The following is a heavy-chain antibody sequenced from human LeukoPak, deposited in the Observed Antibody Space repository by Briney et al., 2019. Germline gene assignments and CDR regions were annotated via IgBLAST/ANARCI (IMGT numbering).Heavy chain of an antibody. CDR2: ISYDGSNE. CDR1: GFTFSSYT. D-gene: IGHD6-13*01. CDR3: AKEEAADGDAFDI. Sequence: GGSLRLSCAVSGFTFSSYTMHWVRQAPGKGLEWVTVISYDGSNEYFADSVKGRFTISRDNSKNTLYLQMSSLRAEDTAVYYCAKEEAADGDAFDIWGQGTMVTVSS. V-gene: IGHV3-30*18. J-gene: IGHJ3*02.